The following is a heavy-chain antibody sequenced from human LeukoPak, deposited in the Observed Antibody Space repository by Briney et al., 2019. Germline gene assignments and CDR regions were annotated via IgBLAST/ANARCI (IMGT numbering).Heavy chain of an antibody. J-gene: IGHJ4*02. CDR1: GYTFTGYY. V-gene: IGHV1-8*02. Sequence: ASVKVSCKASGYTFTGYYMHWVRQATGQRPEWMGWMSPNSGDTGYAQKFQDRVTMTRNTSISTAYMELSSLRSDDTAVYYCARGPPNWGYDYWGPGTLVTVSS. CDR2: MSPNSGDT. D-gene: IGHD7-27*01. CDR3: ARGPPNWGYDY.